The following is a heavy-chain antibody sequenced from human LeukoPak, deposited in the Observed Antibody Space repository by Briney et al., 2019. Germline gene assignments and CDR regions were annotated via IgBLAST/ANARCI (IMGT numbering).Heavy chain of an antibody. CDR3: AKDSAFYYIDV. J-gene: IGHJ6*03. V-gene: IGHV3-30*02. Sequence: GGSLRLSRAASGFTFSSYSMNWVRQAPGKGVGGVAFIRYNGNNQYYADSVKGRFTISRDNSKDTLYLQMNSLKGDDTAVYYCAKDSAFYYIDVWGKGTTVIISS. D-gene: IGHD3-10*01. CDR1: GFTFSSYS. CDR2: IRYNGNNQ.